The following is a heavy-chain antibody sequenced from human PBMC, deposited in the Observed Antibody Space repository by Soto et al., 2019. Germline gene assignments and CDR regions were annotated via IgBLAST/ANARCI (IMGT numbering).Heavy chain of an antibody. J-gene: IGHJ5*02. CDR1: GYSFTGNS. CDR3: ARGITMIVVFDP. CDR2: INAGNGNT. V-gene: IGHV1-3*01. D-gene: IGHD3-22*01. Sequence: ASVKVSCKASGYSFTGNSMHWVRQAPGQGLEWMGWINAGNGNTKYAQKFQGRVTITRDTSTSTAYMELSSLRSEDTAVYYCARGITMIVVFDPWGQGTLVTVSS.